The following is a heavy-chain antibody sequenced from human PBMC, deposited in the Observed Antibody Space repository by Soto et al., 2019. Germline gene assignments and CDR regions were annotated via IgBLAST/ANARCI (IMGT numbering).Heavy chain of an antibody. CDR1: GGSISNYY. D-gene: IGHD2-2*01. J-gene: IGHJ6*02. V-gene: IGHV4-59*04. Sequence: SETLSLTCTVSGGSISNYYWAWIRQSPGKGLEWIGNMYYSGSTYYNLSLKSRVTMSVDTSKNQLSLKISSVTAADTSVYYCARIVVIPAAPDYYNYYGVDVWGQGTTVTVSS. CDR3: ARIVVIPAAPDYYNYYGVDV. CDR2: MYYSGST.